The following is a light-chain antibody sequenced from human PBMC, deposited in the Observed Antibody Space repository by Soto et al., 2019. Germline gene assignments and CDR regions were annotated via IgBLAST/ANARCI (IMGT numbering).Light chain of an antibody. J-gene: IGKJ1*01. Sequence: DIQMTQSPSTLSASVGDRVTISCQASQRGNSWLARYQQKPGKAPKLLIYKATSLESGVPSRFSGSGSGTGFTLTISCLQADDIATYCCQRYNSYWTFGQGTKVESK. CDR2: KAT. CDR1: QRGNSW. V-gene: IGKV1-5*03. CDR3: QRYNSYWT.